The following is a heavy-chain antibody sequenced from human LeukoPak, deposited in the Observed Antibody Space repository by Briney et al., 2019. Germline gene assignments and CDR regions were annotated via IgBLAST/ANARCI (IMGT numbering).Heavy chain of an antibody. CDR2: ISGSGGST. D-gene: IGHD5-18*01. J-gene: IGHJ4*02. V-gene: IGHV3-23*01. Sequence: GGSLRLSCAASGFTFSSYAMSWVRQAPGKGLEWVSAISGSGGSTYYADSGKGRFTISRDNSKNTLYLQMNSLRAEDTAVYYRAKDMGVDTAMVTSLYFDYWGQGTLVTVSS. CDR1: GFTFSSYA. CDR3: AKDMGVDTAMVTSLYFDY.